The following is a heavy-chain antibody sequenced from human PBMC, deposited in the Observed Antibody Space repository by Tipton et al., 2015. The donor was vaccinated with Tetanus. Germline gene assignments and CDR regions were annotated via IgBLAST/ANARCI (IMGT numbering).Heavy chain of an antibody. J-gene: IGHJ3*02. V-gene: IGHV4-61*02. D-gene: IGHD3-22*01. CDR2: IYTSGST. CDR3: ARLSSSANDAHGFDI. CDR1: GGSISSGGYY. Sequence: TLSLTCTVSGGSISSGGYYRSWIRQHPGKGLEWIGRIYTSGSTNYNPSLKSRVTMSVDTSKNQFSLSLRSVTAADTAVYYCARLSSSANDAHGFDIWGQGTMVTVSS.